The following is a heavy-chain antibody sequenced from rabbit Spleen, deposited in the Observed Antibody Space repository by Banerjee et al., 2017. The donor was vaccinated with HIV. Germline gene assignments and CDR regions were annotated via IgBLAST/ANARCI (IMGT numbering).Heavy chain of an antibody. D-gene: IGHD8-1*01. J-gene: IGHJ6*01. Sequence: QSLEESGGDLVKPGASLTLTCTASGFDLSNTYYMCWVRQAPGKGLEWIACIYTSSGSTWYATWAKGRFTISKTSSTTVTLQMTSLTVADTATYFCARDTGSSFSSYGMDLWGPGTLVTVS. CDR3: ARDTGSSFSSYGMDL. CDR1: GFDLSNTYY. CDR2: IYTSSGST. V-gene: IGHV1S40*01.